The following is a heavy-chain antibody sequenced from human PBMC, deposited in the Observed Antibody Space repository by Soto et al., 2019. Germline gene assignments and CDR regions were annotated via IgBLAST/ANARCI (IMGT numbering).Heavy chain of an antibody. D-gene: IGHD6-13*01. V-gene: IGHV1-18*01. J-gene: IGHJ4*02. CDR2: ISDYNGNT. CDR3: ARVQQLVRRDFDY. CDR1: GYTFTSYG. Sequence: ASVEVSWKASGYTFTSYGISWVRQALGQGREGMGWISDYNGNTNYAQKLQGRVTMTKHTSTSTAYMELRSLRSDDTAVYYCARVQQLVRRDFDYWGQGTLVTVSS.